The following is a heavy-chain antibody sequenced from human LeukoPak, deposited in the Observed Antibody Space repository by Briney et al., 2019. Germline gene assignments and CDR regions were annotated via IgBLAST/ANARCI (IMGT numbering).Heavy chain of an antibody. Sequence: SETLSLTCTVSGASIDTPSYYWGWVRQPPGKGLEWIGSIFYSGSTYYNPSLKSRVTISQDTSKNQFSLNLNSVTAADTAVYYCVGETVPHSISDYWSQGTLVTISS. V-gene: IGHV4-39*02. J-gene: IGHJ4*02. D-gene: IGHD6-6*01. CDR2: IFYSGST. CDR1: GASIDTPSYY. CDR3: VGETVPHSISDY.